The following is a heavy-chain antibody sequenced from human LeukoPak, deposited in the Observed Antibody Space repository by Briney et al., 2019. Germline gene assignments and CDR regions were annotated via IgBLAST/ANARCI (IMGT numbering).Heavy chain of an antibody. CDR3: AKDASTVTVHADY. V-gene: IGHV3-30*18. CDR1: GFTFSSFG. J-gene: IGHJ4*02. Sequence: GGSLRLSCAASGFTFSSFGMHWVRQAPGKGLEWVAVLSYDGSNRYYADSVKGRFTISRDNSKNTLYLRMNSLRAEDTAVYYCAKDASTVTVHADYWGQGTLGTVSS. D-gene: IGHD4-17*01. CDR2: LSYDGSNR.